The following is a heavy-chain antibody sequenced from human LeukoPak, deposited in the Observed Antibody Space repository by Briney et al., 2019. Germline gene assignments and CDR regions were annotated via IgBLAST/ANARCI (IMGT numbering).Heavy chain of an antibody. Sequence: GRSLRLSCAASGFTFSSYGMHWVRQAPGKGLEWVAVISYDGSNKYYAGSVKGRFTISRDNSKNTLYLQMNSLRAEDTAVYYCAKDQGYYDSSGNFDYWGQGTLVTVSS. CDR1: GFTFSSYG. D-gene: IGHD3-22*01. J-gene: IGHJ4*02. CDR3: AKDQGYYDSSGNFDY. V-gene: IGHV3-30*18. CDR2: ISYDGSNK.